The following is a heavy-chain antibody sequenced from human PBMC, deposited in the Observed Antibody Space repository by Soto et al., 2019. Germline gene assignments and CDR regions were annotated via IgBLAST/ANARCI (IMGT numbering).Heavy chain of an antibody. J-gene: IGHJ6*02. V-gene: IGHV3-9*01. CDR3: AKGGYYSDSSGYPPWYYYGMDV. CDR2: ISWNSGSI. Sequence: GGSLRLSCAASGFTFDDYAMHWVRQAPGKGLEWVSGISWNSGSIGYADSVKGRFTISRDNAKNSLYLQMNSLRAEDTALYYCAKGGYYSDSSGYPPWYYYGMDVWGQGTTVTVSS. D-gene: IGHD3-22*01. CDR1: GFTFDDYA.